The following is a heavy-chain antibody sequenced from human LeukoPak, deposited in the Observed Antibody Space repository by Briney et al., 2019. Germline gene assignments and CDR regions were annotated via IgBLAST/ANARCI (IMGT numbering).Heavy chain of an antibody. Sequence: GGSLRLSCAASGFTFSSYEMDWVRRAPGKGLEWVSYIGSSGGSRYYADSVKGRFTSSRDNAMNSLYLQMNSLRVEDTAVYYCARHYSRSSSWYNWFDPWGQGTLVTVSS. CDR1: GFTFSSYE. J-gene: IGHJ5*02. V-gene: IGHV3-48*03. CDR3: ARHYSRSSSWYNWFDP. D-gene: IGHD6-13*01. CDR2: IGSSGGSR.